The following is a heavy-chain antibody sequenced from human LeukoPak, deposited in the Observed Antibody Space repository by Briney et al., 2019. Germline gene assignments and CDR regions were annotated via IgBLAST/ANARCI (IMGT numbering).Heavy chain of an antibody. J-gene: IGHJ6*02. D-gene: IGHD2-8*01. CDR3: ARDRIVLTVYAMYLGYYGMDV. V-gene: IGHV3-21*01. Sequence: GGSLRLSCAASGFTFSSYSMNWVRQAPGKGLEWFSSISSSSSYIYYADSVKGRFTISRDNAKNSLYLQMNSLRAEDTAVYYCARDRIVLTVYAMYLGYYGMDVWGQGTTVTVSS. CDR1: GFTFSSYS. CDR2: ISSSSSYI.